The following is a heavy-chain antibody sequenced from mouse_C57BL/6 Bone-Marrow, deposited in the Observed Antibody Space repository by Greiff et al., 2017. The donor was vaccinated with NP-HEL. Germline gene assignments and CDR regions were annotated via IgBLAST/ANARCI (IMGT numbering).Heavy chain of an antibody. D-gene: IGHD1-1*01. CDR1: GYTFTSYW. J-gene: IGHJ4*01. CDR3: ARPYYPYAMDY. CDR2: INPSSGYT. Sequence: VQLQQSGAELAKPGASVKLSCKASGYTFTSYWMHWVKQRPGQGLEWIGYINPSSGYTKYNQKFKDKATLTADTSSNTAYLQLSSLTSEDAAVYYCARPYYPYAMDYWGQGTSVTVSS. V-gene: IGHV1-7*01.